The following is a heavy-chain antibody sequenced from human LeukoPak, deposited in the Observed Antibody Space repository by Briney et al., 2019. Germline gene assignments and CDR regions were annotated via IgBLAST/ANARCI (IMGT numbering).Heavy chain of an antibody. CDR1: GFTFSSYA. D-gene: IGHD2-21*01. Sequence: GGSLRLSCAVSGFTFSSYAMNWVRQAPGKGLEWVAIISYDGSNKYYADSVKGRFTISRDNSKNTVYLQMNSLRAEDTAVYYCARDGLRTYSMYGWFDPWGLGTLVTVSS. J-gene: IGHJ5*02. V-gene: IGHV3-30-3*01. CDR2: ISYDGSNK. CDR3: ARDGLRTYSMYGWFDP.